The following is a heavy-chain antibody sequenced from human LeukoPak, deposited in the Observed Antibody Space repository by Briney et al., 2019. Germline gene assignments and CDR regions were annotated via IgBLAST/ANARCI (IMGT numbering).Heavy chain of an antibody. CDR1: GYSISSGYY. J-gene: IGHJ4*02. D-gene: IGHD1-26*01. V-gene: IGHV4-38-2*02. CDR2: IYHSGST. Sequence: SETLSLTCTVSGYSISSGYYWGWIRQPPGKGLEWIGSIYHSGSTYYNPSLKSRVTISVDTSKNQFSLKLSSVTAADTAVYYCARVTDPGVGATYYFDYWGQGTLVTVSS. CDR3: ARVTDPGVGATYYFDY.